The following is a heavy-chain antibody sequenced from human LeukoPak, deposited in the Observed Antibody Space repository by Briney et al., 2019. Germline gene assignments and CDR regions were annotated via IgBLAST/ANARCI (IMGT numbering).Heavy chain of an antibody. D-gene: IGHD1-26*01. J-gene: IGHJ5*02. CDR1: GFTFSNYA. CDR2: ISGSASGT. Sequence: GGSLRLSCAASGFTFSNYAMSWVRQAPGKGLEWVSAISGSASGTYYADSVKGRFTISRDNSKNRVFLQMNSLRAEDTAVYFCAKSGSYYWFDPWGQGTLVTVSS. V-gene: IGHV3-23*01. CDR3: AKSGSYYWFDP.